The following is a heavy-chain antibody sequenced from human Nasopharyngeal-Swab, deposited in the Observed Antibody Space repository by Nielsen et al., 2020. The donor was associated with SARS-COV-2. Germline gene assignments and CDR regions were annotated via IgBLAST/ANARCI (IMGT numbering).Heavy chain of an antibody. CDR1: SGSFSGYY. Sequence: SETLSLTCAVYSGSFSGYYWSWIRQPAGKGLEWIGRIYTSGSTNYNPSLKSRVTMSVDTSKNQFSLKLSSVTAADTAVYYCARDWGERIFDYWGQGTLVTVSS. J-gene: IGHJ4*02. V-gene: IGHV4-4*07. CDR2: IYTSGST. D-gene: IGHD3-10*01. CDR3: ARDWGERIFDY.